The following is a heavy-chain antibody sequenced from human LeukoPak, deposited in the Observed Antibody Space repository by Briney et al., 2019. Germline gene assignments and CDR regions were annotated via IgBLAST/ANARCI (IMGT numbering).Heavy chain of an antibody. J-gene: IGHJ2*01. CDR3: ARDRPGSYWYFDL. D-gene: IGHD3-10*01. CDR1: GGSISSYY. V-gene: IGHV4-59*01. Sequence: SETPSLTCTVSGGSISSYYWSWIRQPPGKGLEWVGHIYYLGSTNYNPSLKSRVTISIDTSKNYFSLKLNSVIAADTAVYYCARDRPGSYWYFDLWGRGTLVTVSS. CDR2: IYYLGST.